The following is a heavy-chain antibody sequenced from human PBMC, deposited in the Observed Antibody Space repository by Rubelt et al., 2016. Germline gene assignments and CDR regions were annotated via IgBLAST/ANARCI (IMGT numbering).Heavy chain of an antibody. D-gene: IGHD6-19*01. CDR3: ARDGPGMTVAGYFDF. V-gene: IGHV3-30*04. CDR2: ISHEGSDK. CDR1: GFTFSTYA. J-gene: IGHJ4*02. Sequence: GGGVVQPGRSLRLSCAASGFTFSTYALHWVRQAPGKGLEWVAVISHEGSDKNYADSVKGRFTISRDNSRNTLYLQMSSLRVEDTAVYYCARDGPGMTVAGYFDFWGQGILVTVSS.